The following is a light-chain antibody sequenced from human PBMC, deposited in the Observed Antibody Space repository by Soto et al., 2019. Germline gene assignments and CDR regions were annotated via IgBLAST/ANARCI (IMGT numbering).Light chain of an antibody. CDR2: SNN. CDR1: SSNIGSNT. CDR3: AAWDDSLNGRV. Sequence: QSVLTQPPSASGTPGQRVTISCSGSSSNIGSNTVNWDQQLPGTAPKLLIYSNNQRPSGVPDRFSGSKSGTSASLAINGLQSEYEADYYCAAWDDSLNGRVFGGGTKLTVL. V-gene: IGLV1-44*01. J-gene: IGLJ2*01.